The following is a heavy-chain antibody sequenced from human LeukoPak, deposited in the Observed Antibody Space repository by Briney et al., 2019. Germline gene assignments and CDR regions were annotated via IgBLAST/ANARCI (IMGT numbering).Heavy chain of an antibody. D-gene: IGHD4-17*01. CDR1: SGSISSYY. J-gene: IGHJ4*02. Sequence: SETLSLTCTVSSGSISSYYWSWIRQPPGKGLEWIGYIYYSGSTNYNPSLKSRVTISVDTSKNQFSLRLSSVTAADTAVYYCARANSHYAMIDYWGQGTLVTVSS. V-gene: IGHV4-59*01. CDR3: ARANSHYAMIDY. CDR2: IYYSGST.